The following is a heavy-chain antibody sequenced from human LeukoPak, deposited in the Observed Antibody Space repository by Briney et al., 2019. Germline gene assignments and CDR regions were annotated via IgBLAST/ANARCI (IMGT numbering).Heavy chain of an antibody. J-gene: IGHJ4*02. CDR2: ISAYNGKT. Sequence: ASVKVSSKASGYTFTTYAISWVRQAPGQGLERMGWISAYNGKTNYAHRLQGRVTLTTDTSTTTAYMELGSLRSDDSAVYDCARMRDSNAGNYFDYWGQGTLVTVSS. CDR3: ARMRDSNAGNYFDY. V-gene: IGHV1-18*01. D-gene: IGHD3-10*01. CDR1: GYTFTTYA.